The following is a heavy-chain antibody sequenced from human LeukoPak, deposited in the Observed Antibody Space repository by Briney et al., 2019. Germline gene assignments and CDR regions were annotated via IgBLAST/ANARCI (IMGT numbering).Heavy chain of an antibody. CDR1: GDTFTAYY. J-gene: IGHJ2*01. D-gene: IGHD7-27*01. Sequence: ASVKVSCKASGDTFTAYYIHWGRQAPGQGLEWMGWISPNSGGTDYAQKFQGRVTMTRDTSISTTYVELSSLTSDDTAVYYCAIQPWGSGNNWYFDLWGRGTLVTVSS. CDR2: ISPNSGGT. V-gene: IGHV1-2*02. CDR3: AIQPWGSGNNWYFDL.